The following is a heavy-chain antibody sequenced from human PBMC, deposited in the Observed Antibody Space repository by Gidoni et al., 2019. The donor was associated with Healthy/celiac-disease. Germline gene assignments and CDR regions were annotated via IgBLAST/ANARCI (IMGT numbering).Heavy chain of an antibody. D-gene: IGHD1-20*01. CDR3: AKLAPITGTNNWFDP. V-gene: IGHV3-23*01. CDR1: GFPFSSYA. J-gene: IGHJ5*02. Sequence: EVQLLASGGGLVQPGGSLRLSCAASGFPFSSYAMSWVRQAPGKGLEWVSAIRGMGGSTYYAESVKGRFTTSRDNSKNTLYRKMNSLRAEDTAVYYCAKLAPITGTNNWFDPWGQGTLVTVSA. CDR2: IRGMGGST.